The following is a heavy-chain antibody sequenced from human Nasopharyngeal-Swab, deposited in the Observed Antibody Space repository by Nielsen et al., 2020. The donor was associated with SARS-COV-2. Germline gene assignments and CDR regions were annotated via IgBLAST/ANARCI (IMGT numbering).Heavy chain of an antibody. CDR3: ARLGRYYDTLSGYARHFDY. Sequence: LRLPCTVSGDSISSGKDYWNWIRQTPGRGLEWIGYIDYSGSTDHNPSLKSRVTISVDTSKNQFSLKVNSVTAADTAVYYCARLGRYYDTLSGYARHFDYWGQGILVTVSS. CDR1: GDSISSGKDY. J-gene: IGHJ4*02. D-gene: IGHD3-9*01. CDR2: IDYSGST. V-gene: IGHV4-30-4*01.